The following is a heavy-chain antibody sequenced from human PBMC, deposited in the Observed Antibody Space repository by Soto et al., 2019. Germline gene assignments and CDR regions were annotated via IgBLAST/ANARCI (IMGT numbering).Heavy chain of an antibody. V-gene: IGHV4-4*07. CDR1: GGSINTFY. J-gene: IGHJ4*02. Sequence: XGTLSLTCTVSGGSINTFYWSWVRQPSGKGLEWIGRIFSSGSTSFNPSLESRVAMSVDTSKNHFSLNLSSVTAADMAVYYCAREGSYSAYNFAHGIQLWSFDFWGQGALVTVSS. D-gene: IGHD5-12*01. CDR2: IFSSGST. CDR3: AREGSYSAYNFAHGIQLWSFDF.